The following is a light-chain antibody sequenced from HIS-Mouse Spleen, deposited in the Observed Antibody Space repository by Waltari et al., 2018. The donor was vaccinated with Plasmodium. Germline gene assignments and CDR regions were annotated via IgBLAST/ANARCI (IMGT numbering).Light chain of an antibody. CDR3: CSYAGSYTYV. J-gene: IGLJ1*01. CDR1: SSAAGGYNY. CDR2: DVS. V-gene: IGLV2-11*01. Sequence: QSALTQPRSVSGSPGQSVTLSCTGTSSAAGGYNYVSWYQQHPGKAPKLMIYDVSKRPSGVPDRFSGSKSGNTASLTISGLQAEDEADYYCCSYAGSYTYVFGTGTKVTVL.